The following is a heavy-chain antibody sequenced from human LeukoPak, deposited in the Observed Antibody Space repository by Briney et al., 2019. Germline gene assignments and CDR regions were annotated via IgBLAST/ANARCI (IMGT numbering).Heavy chain of an antibody. CDR3: ARIGRYQLPYILDY. V-gene: IGHV1-69*13. J-gene: IGHJ4*02. CDR2: IIPMFGTE. D-gene: IGHD2-2*01. Sequence: GASVTVSCKCCGWIFINYAIHWVRQARGQGLEWMGGIIPMFGTENYVQKFQGGVTLTADESTSTAYMELSSLRSEDTAVYYCARIGRYQLPYILDYWGQGTLVTVSS. CDR1: GWIFINYA.